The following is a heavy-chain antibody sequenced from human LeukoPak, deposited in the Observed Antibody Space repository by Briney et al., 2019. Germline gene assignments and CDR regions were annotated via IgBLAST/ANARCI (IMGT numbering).Heavy chain of an antibody. CDR2: IIPILGIA. J-gene: IGHJ4*02. V-gene: IGHV1-69*04. CDR1: GGTFSSYA. Sequence: SVKVSCKASGGTFSSYAISWVRQAPGQGLEWVGRIIPILGIANYAQKFQGRVTITADKSTSTAYMELSSLRSEDTAVYYCAGYDILTGYYFWGQGTLVTVSS. CDR3: AGYDILTGYYF. D-gene: IGHD3-9*01.